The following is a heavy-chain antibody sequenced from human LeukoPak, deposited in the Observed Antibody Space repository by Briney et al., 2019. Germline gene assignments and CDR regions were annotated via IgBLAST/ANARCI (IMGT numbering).Heavy chain of an antibody. CDR3: ARDPRVWFGEYWESY. CDR2: ICGGDNTDT. Sequence: GGSLRLSCAASGFAFNTYAMSWARQAPGKGLEWVSSICGGDNTDTYYAESVKGRFTISRDNSKNTLYLQMNSLRAEDTAVYYCARDPRVWFGEYWESYWGQGTLVTVSS. V-gene: IGHV3-23*01. CDR1: GFAFNTYA. D-gene: IGHD3-10*01. J-gene: IGHJ4*02.